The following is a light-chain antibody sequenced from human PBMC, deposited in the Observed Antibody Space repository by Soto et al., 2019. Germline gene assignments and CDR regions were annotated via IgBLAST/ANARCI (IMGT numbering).Light chain of an antibody. CDR1: QSISSY. J-gene: IGKJ1*01. CDR2: AAS. V-gene: IGKV1-39*01. Sequence: DIQMTQSPSSLSASVGDRVTITCRASQSISSYLNWYQQKPGKAPKPLIYAASSLQSGVPSRFSGSGSGTDFTLTIRSLQPEDFATYSCQQSYSTSWTFGQGTKVDIK. CDR3: QQSYSTSWT.